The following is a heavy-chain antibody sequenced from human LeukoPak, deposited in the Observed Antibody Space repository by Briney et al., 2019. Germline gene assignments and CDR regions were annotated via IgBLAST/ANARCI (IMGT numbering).Heavy chain of an antibody. J-gene: IGHJ3*02. CDR1: GFTFSSYS. V-gene: IGHV3-30*18. CDR3: AKQCGGSDWFDAFDI. CDR2: ISYDGSNK. Sequence: GGSLRLSCAASGFTFSSYSMNWVRQGPGKGLEWVAVISYDGSNKNYADSVKGRFTISRDHSTNTLFLQMNSLRAEDTAVYYCAKQCGGSDWFDAFDIWGQGTMVTVSS. D-gene: IGHD6-19*01.